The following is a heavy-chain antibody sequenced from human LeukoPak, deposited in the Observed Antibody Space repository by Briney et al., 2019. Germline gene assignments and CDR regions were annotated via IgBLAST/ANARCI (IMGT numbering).Heavy chain of an antibody. Sequence: GGSLRLSCAASGFTFSSYAMSWVRQAPGKGLEWVSAISGSGGSTYYADSVKGRFSISRDNSRNTLYLQLNSLRAEDTAVYYCAKEKAGYCSSTSCFDGYDYWGQGTLATVSS. D-gene: IGHD2-2*01. CDR3: AKEKAGYCSSTSCFDGYDY. V-gene: IGHV3-23*01. CDR1: GFTFSSYA. J-gene: IGHJ4*02. CDR2: ISGSGGST.